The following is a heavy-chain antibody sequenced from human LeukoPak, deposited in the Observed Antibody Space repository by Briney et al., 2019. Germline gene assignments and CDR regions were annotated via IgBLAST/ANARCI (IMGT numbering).Heavy chain of an antibody. V-gene: IGHV3-7*01. J-gene: IGHJ3*02. D-gene: IGHD5-18*01. CDR1: GFTFSSYW. CDR3: ARDQGYSYADAFDI. CDR2: IKQDGSEK. Sequence: GGSLRLSCAASGFTFSSYWMSWVRQAPGKGLEWVANIKQDGSEKYYVDSVKGRFTISRDNAKNSLYLQMNSLRAEDTAVYYCARDQGYSYADAFDIWGQGTMVTVSS.